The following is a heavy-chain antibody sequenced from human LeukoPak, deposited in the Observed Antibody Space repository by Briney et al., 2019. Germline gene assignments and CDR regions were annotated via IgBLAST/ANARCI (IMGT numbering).Heavy chain of an antibody. D-gene: IGHD3-22*01. CDR3: TTENSYDSSGYYDALYYFDY. J-gene: IGHJ4*02. CDR2: IKSKTDGGTT. V-gene: IGHV3-15*01. CDR1: GFTFSSYS. Sequence: GGSLRLSCAASGFTFSSYSMNWVRQAPGKGLEWVGRIKSKTDGGTTDYAAPVKGRFTISRDDSKNTLYLQMNSLKTEDTAVYYCTTENSYDSSGYYDALYYFDYWGQGTLVTVSS.